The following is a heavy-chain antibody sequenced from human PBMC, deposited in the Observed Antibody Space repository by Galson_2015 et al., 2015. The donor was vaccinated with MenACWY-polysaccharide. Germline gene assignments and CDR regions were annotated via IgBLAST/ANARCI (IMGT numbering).Heavy chain of an antibody. J-gene: IGHJ4*02. V-gene: IGHV3-23*01. CDR3: VKAHETSGWNRGPGC. CDR1: GFTFSAYT. Sequence: SLRLSCAASGFTFSAYTMSWIRQAPGKGLEWVTVISIDGRNTYYADPVKGRFTISRDNSKNTLFLQMNGLTAEDTAVYYCVKAHETSGWNRGPGCRGQGTLVTVSS. CDR2: ISIDGRNT. D-gene: IGHD6-19*01.